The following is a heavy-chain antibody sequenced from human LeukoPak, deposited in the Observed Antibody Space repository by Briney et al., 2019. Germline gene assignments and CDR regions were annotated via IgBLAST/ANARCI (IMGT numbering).Heavy chain of an antibody. D-gene: IGHD1-14*01. CDR3: ARASIIASDFDY. V-gene: IGHV4-59*01. CDR1: GGSISGYY. J-gene: IGHJ4*02. CDR2: IYYSGTT. Sequence: SETLSLTCTVSGGSISGYYWSWIRQSPGKGLEWIGYIYYSGTTNYNPSLKSRVTISVDTSKNQFSLKLSSVTAADTAVYYCARASIIASDFDYWGQGTLVTVSS.